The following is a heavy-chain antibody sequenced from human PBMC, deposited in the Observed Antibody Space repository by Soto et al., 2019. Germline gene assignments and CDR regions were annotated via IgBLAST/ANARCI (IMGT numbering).Heavy chain of an antibody. J-gene: IGHJ4*02. Sequence: SETLSLTCTVSGGSVSSGSYYWSWIRQPPGKGLEWIGYIYYSGSTNYNPSLKSRVTISVDTSKNQFSLKLSSVTAADTAVYYCARVAYYYDSSGYYILYYFDYWGQGTLVTVSS. D-gene: IGHD3-22*01. CDR3: ARVAYYYDSSGYYILYYFDY. CDR1: GGSVSSGSYY. CDR2: IYYSGST. V-gene: IGHV4-61*01.